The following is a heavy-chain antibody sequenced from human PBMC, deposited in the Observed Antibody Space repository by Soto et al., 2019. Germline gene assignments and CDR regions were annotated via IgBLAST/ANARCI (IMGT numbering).Heavy chain of an antibody. D-gene: IGHD6-13*01. V-gene: IGHV3-30*18. CDR1: GFTFSSYG. CDR3: AKVLQPQQQLVPFDY. CDR2: ISYDGSNK. Sequence: GGSLRLSCAASGFTFSSYGMHWVRQAPGKGLEWVAVISYDGSNKYYADSVKGRFTISRDNSKNTLYLQMNSLRAEDTAVYYCAKVLQPQQQLVPFDYWGQGTLVTVSS. J-gene: IGHJ4*02.